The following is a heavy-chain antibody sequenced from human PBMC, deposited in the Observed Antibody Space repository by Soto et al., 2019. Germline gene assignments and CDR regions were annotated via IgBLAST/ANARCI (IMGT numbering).Heavy chain of an antibody. V-gene: IGHV3-21*01. D-gene: IGHD2-15*01. CDR2: ISSSSSYI. Sequence: GGSLRLSCAASGFTFSSYSMNWVRQAPGKGLEWVSSISSSSSYIYYAESVKGRFTISRDNAKNSLYLQMNSLRAEDTAVYYCAIGYCSGGSCYPDDYYYCGMDVWGQGTTVTVSS. CDR1: GFTFSSYS. CDR3: AIGYCSGGSCYPDDYYYCGMDV. J-gene: IGHJ6*02.